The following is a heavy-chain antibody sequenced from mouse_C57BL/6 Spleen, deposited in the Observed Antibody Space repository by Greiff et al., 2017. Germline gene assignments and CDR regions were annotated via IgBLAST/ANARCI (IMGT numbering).Heavy chain of an antibody. J-gene: IGHJ2*01. Sequence: QVQLQQSGAELMKPGASVKLSCTATGYPFTGSWIAWVKQRPGHGLEWIGAILPGRGSTNHNEKFKGKATFTADTSSNTAYLQLSSLTTEDSAIDYWARREFITTVVAPDYWGQGTTLTVSS. V-gene: IGHV1-9*01. CDR3: ARREFITTVVAPDY. CDR1: GYPFTGSW. D-gene: IGHD1-1*01. CDR2: ILPGRGST.